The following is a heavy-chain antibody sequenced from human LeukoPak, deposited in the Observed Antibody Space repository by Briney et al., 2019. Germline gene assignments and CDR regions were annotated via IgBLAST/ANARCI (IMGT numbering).Heavy chain of an antibody. J-gene: IGHJ4*02. CDR3: ARQLLRAFDY. V-gene: IGHV4-59*08. CDR2: IYYSRST. D-gene: IGHD3-22*01. CDR1: GGSISSYY. Sequence: SETLSLTCTVSGGSISSYYWSWIRQPPGKGLEWIGYIYYSRSTNYNPSLKSRVTISVDTSKNQFSLKLSSVTAADTAVYYCARQLLRAFDYWGQGTLVTVSS.